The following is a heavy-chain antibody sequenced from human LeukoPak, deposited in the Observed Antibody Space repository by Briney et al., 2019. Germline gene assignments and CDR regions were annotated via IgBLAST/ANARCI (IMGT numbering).Heavy chain of an antibody. CDR1: GYTFTSYD. CDR2: MNPNSGNT. D-gene: IGHD2-15*01. Sequence: GASVKVSCKASGYTFTSYDINWVRQATGQGLEWMGWMNPNSGNTGYAQKFQGRVTMTRNTSISTAYMELSSLRSEDTAVYYCARGCALVVAGTPIAIGYGMDVWGQGTTVTVSS. CDR3: ARGCALVVAGTPIAIGYGMDV. J-gene: IGHJ6*02. V-gene: IGHV1-8*01.